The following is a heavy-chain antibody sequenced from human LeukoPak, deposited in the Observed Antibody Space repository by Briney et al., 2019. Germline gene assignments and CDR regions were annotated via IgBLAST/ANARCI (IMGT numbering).Heavy chain of an antibody. V-gene: IGHV3-33*01. CDR1: GFTFSSYG. J-gene: IGHJ6*02. CDR3: ARSCDILTGYYSCSSTYYYGMDV. CDR2: IWYDGSNK. Sequence: PGRSLRLSCAASGFTFSSYGMHWVRQAPGKGLEWVAVIWYDGSNKYYADSVKGRFTTSRDNSKNTLYLQMNSLRAEDTAVYYCARSCDILTGYYSCSSTYYYGMDVWGQGTTVTVSS. D-gene: IGHD3-9*01.